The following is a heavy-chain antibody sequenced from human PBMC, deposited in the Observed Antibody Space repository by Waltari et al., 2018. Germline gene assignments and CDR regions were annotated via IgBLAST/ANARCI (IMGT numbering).Heavy chain of an antibody. J-gene: IGHJ4*02. Sequence: QVQLVQSGAEVKKPGASVKVSCKASGYTFTGYYMHWVRQAPGQGLEWMGRINPNSGGTNYAQKLQGRVTMTRDTSISTAYMELSRLRSDDTAVYYCAAMYYYDSSGYYSFDYWGQGTLVTVSS. CDR2: INPNSGGT. CDR3: AAMYYYDSSGYYSFDY. V-gene: IGHV1-2*06. D-gene: IGHD3-22*01. CDR1: GYTFTGYY.